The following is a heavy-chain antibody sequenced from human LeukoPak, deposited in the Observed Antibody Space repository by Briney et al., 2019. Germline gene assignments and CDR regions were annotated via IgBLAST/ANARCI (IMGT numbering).Heavy chain of an antibody. V-gene: IGHV1-2*02. J-gene: IGHJ6*02. CDR1: GYTFTGYY. CDR3: ASVYCGGDCNPLYYYYGMDV. CDR2: INPNSGGT. Sequence: ASVKVSCKASGYTFTGYYMRWVRQAPGQGLEWMGWINPNSGGTNYAQKFQGRVTMTRDTSISTAYMELSRLRSDDTAVYYCASVYCGGDCNPLYYYYGMDVWGQGTTVTVSS. D-gene: IGHD2-21*02.